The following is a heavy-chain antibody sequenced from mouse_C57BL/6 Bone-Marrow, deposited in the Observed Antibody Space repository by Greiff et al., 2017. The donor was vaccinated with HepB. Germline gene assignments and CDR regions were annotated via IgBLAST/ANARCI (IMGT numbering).Heavy chain of an antibody. V-gene: IGHV7-3*01. CDR2: IRNKANGYTT. D-gene: IGHD4-1*01. CDR1: GFTFTDYY. J-gene: IGHJ4*01. Sequence: EVKLMESGGGLVQPGGSLSLSCAASGFTFTDYYMSWVRQPPGKALEWLGFIRNKANGYTTEYSASVKGRFTISRDNSQSILYLQMNALRAEDSATYYCARLGRSYAMDYWGQGTSVTVSS. CDR3: ARLGRSYAMDY.